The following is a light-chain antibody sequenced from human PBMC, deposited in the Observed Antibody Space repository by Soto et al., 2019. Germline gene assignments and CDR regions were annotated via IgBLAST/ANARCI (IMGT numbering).Light chain of an antibody. J-gene: IGLJ2*01. CDR3: GSYTTINTMN. V-gene: IGLV2-14*01. CDR1: SGDVGAYNF. Sequence: QSVLTQPASVSGSPGQSITISCAGTSGDVGAYNFVTWFQQHPGKVPKLIIYDVTDRPSGVSDRFSGSKSGNTASLTISGLLAEDEADYYCGSYTTINTMNFGGGTKLTVL. CDR2: DVT.